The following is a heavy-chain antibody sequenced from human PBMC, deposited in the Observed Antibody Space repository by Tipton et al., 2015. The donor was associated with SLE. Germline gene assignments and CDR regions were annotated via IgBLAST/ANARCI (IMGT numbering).Heavy chain of an antibody. CDR1: GGSFSGYY. D-gene: IGHD4-11*01. CDR2: IYHSGIT. J-gene: IGHJ5*02. V-gene: IGHV4-34*01. CDR3: ARLVHDYSNWFDP. Sequence: AGLVKPSETPSLNCAVYGGSFSGYYWNWIRQPPGKRLEWIAYIYHSGITNYNPSLQSRVTISVDRSKNQFSLKLTSVTAADTAVYYCARLVHDYSNWFDPWGQGTLVTVSS.